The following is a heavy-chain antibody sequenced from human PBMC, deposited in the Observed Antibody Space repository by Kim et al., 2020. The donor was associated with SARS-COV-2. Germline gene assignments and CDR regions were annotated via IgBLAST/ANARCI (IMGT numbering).Heavy chain of an antibody. J-gene: IGHJ4*02. Sequence: GGSLRLSCAASGFTFSSYAMHWVRQAPGKGLEWVAVISYDGSNKYYADSVKGRFTISRDNSKNTLYLQMNSLRAEDTAVYYCARELGWGGGYSSGWYFDYWGQGTLVTVSS. CDR1: GFTFSSYA. CDR2: ISYDGSNK. D-gene: IGHD6-19*01. CDR3: ARELGWGGGYSSGWYFDY. V-gene: IGHV3-30*04.